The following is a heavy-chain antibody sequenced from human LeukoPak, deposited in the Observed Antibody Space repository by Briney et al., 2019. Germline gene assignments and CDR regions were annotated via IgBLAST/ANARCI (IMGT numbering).Heavy chain of an antibody. Sequence: GGSLRLSCAASGFTFSSYSMNWVRQAPGKGLEWVSSISSSSSYIYYADSVKGRFTISRDNAKNSLYLQMNSLRAEDTAVYYCARDGSGSPGDYWGQGTLVAVSS. D-gene: IGHD1-26*01. J-gene: IGHJ4*02. CDR2: ISSSSSYI. CDR3: ARDGSGSPGDY. CDR1: GFTFSSYS. V-gene: IGHV3-21*01.